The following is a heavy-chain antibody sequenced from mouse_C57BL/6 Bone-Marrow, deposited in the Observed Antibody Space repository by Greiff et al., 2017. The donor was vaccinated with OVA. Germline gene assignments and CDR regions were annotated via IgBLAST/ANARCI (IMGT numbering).Heavy chain of an antibody. CDR3: AERGLDY. CDR1: GYAFTNYL. J-gene: IGHJ4*01. D-gene: IGHD3-1*01. V-gene: IGHV1-54*01. CDR2: INPGSGGT. Sequence: QVQLQQSGAELVRPGTSVKVSCKASGYAFTNYLIAWVQQRPGQGLEWIGVINPGSGGTNYNEKFKGKATLTADKSSSTAYMQLSSLTSEDSAVYFCAERGLDYWGQGTSVTVSS.